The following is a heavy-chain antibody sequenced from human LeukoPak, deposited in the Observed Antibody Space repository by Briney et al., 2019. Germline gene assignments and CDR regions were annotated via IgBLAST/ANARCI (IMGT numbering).Heavy chain of an antibody. Sequence: PGGSLRLSCAASGFTFSTYAMHWVRQAPGKGLEWVTVISYHGSNKFYADSVKGRFTISRDNSKNTLYLEMNSLRPEDTAVYYCAKDQGSGSYDYWGQGTLVTVSS. D-gene: IGHD3-10*01. CDR3: AKDQGSGSYDY. J-gene: IGHJ4*02. CDR2: ISYHGSNK. V-gene: IGHV3-30-3*01. CDR1: GFTFSTYA.